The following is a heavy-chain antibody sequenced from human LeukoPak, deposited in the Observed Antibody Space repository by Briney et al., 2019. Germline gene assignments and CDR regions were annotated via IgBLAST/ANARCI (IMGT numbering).Heavy chain of an antibody. CDR2: IYYSGST. J-gene: IGHJ5*02. CDR3: ARQRPSYDYVWGSYRSYNWFDP. V-gene: IGHV4-39*07. CDR1: GGSISSSSYY. D-gene: IGHD3-16*02. Sequence: PSETLSLTCTVSGGSISSSSYYWGWIRQPPGKGLEWIGSIYYSGSTYYNPSLKSRVTISVDTSKNQFSLKLSSVTAADTAVYYCARQRPSYDYVWGSYRSYNWFDPWGQGTLVTVSS.